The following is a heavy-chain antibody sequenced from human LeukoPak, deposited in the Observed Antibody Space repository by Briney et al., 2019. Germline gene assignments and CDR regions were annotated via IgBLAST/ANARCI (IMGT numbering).Heavy chain of an antibody. CDR2: IYHSGST. V-gene: IGHV4-38-2*01. CDR3: ARTRREYQLLSFDY. J-gene: IGHJ4*02. D-gene: IGHD2-2*01. CDR1: GYSISSGYY. Sequence: PSETLSLTCAVSGYSISSGYYWGWIRQPPGKGLEWIGSIYHSGSTYYNPSLKSRVTISVDTSKNQFSLKLSSVTAADTAVYYCARTRREYQLLSFDYWGREPWSPSPQ.